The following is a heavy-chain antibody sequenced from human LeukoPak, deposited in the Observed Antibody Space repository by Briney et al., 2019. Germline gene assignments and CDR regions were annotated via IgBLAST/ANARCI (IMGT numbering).Heavy chain of an antibody. D-gene: IGHD5-18*01. V-gene: IGHV3-48*03. J-gene: IGHJ4*02. Sequence: GRSLRLSCAASGFTFSSYEMNWVRQAPGKGLEWVSYISSSGSTIYYADSVKGRFTISRDNAKNSLYLQMNSLRAEDTAVYYCARDGGRGYSYGSDYWGQGTLVTVSS. CDR1: GFTFSSYE. CDR3: ARDGGRGYSYGSDY. CDR2: ISSSGSTI.